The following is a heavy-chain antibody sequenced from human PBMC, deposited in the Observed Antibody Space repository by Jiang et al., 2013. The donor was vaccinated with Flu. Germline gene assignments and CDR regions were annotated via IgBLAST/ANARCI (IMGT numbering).Heavy chain of an antibody. V-gene: IGHV4-30-4*01. CDR2: IYYSGST. CDR3: ARENYYDSSGIDY. CDR1: GGSISSGDYY. J-gene: IGHJ4*02. D-gene: IGHD3-22*01. Sequence: TLSLTCTVSGGSISSGDYYWSWIRQPPGKGLEWIGYIYYSGSTYYNPSLKSRVTISVDTSKNQFSLKLSSVTAADTAVYYCARENYYDSSGIDYWGQGTLVTVSS.